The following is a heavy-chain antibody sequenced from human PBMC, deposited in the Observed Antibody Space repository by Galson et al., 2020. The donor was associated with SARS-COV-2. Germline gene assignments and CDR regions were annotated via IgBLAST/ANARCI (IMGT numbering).Heavy chain of an antibody. CDR1: GFTFSSSA. CDR3: ARETDDYTASWYDY. D-gene: IGHD6-13*01. J-gene: IGHJ4*02. CDR2: ISYDGTTK. Sequence: GGSLRLSCEASGFTFSSSAMHWVRHPPGKGPEWVAIISYDGTTKYNSDSVKGRFTISKDISQNTLYLQMNSLRPEDTAVYYCARETDDYTASWYDYWGQGTLVTVSS. V-gene: IGHV3-30*04.